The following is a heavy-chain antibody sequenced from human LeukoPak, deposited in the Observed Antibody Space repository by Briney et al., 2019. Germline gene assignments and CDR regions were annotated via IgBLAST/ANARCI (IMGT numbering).Heavy chain of an antibody. CDR1: GFTFSDYY. D-gene: IGHD3-9*01. CDR2: ISSSSYT. CDR3: ARGLRDDILTGYYNYYYFDY. Sequence: PGGSLRLSCAASGFTFSDYYMSWIRRAPGKGLEWVSYISSSSYTNYADSAKGRFTISRDNAKNSLYLQMNSLRAEDTAVYYCARGLRDDILTGYYNYYYFDYWGQGTLVTVSS. J-gene: IGHJ4*02. V-gene: IGHV3-11*06.